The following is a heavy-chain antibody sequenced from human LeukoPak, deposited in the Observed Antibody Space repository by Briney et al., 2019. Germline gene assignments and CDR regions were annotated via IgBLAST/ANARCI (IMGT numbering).Heavy chain of an antibody. Sequence: SETLSLTCAVYGGSFSGYYWGWIRQPPGKGLEWIGSIYYSGSTYYNPSLKSRVTISVDTSKNQFSLKLSSETAADTAVYYCARGGHSSGWFEGNWFDPWGQGTLVTVSS. CDR2: IYYSGST. J-gene: IGHJ5*02. CDR3: ARGGHSSGWFEGNWFDP. CDR1: GGSFSGYY. D-gene: IGHD6-19*01. V-gene: IGHV4-34*01.